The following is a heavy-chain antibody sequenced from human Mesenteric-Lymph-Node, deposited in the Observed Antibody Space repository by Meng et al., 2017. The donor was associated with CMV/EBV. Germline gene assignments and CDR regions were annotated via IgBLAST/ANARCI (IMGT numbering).Heavy chain of an antibody. J-gene: IGHJ6*02. CDR1: GGSISSYY. V-gene: IGHV4-59*01. CDR2: IYYSGST. CDR3: ARGNYDFWGGYHYGMDV. D-gene: IGHD3-3*01. Sequence: SETLSLTCTVSGGSISSYYWSWIRQPPGKGLEWIGYIYYSGSTNYNPPLKSRVTISVDTSKNQFSLKLSSVTAADTAVYCCARGNYDFWGGYHYGMDVWGQGTTGTVSS.